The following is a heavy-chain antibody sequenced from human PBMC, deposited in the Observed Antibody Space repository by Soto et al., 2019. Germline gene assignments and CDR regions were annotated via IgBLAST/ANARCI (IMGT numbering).Heavy chain of an antibody. CDR2: IKSKTDGGTT. D-gene: IGHD1-1*01. CDR1: GFTFSNAW. Sequence: GGSLRLSCAASGFTFSNAWMSWVRQAPGKGLEWVGRIKSKTDGGTTDYAAPVKGRFTISRDDSKNTLYLQMNSLKTEDPAEYYSPAWTWTPAPTLYGMDVWGQGTTVTVSS. J-gene: IGHJ6*02. V-gene: IGHV3-15*01. CDR3: PAWTWTPAPTLYGMDV.